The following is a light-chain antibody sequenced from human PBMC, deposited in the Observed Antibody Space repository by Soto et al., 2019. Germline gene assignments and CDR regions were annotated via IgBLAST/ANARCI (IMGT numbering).Light chain of an antibody. Sequence: ILLTQSPATLSLSPGERATLSCRASQSVDSFLAWYQQRPGQAPRLLIYDTSNRAAGIPARFSGSGSGTDFTLTISSLEPEDFAVYYCQQRSDWPPLTFGGGTRVEIK. CDR2: DTS. CDR3: QQRSDWPPLT. V-gene: IGKV3-11*01. J-gene: IGKJ4*01. CDR1: QSVDSF.